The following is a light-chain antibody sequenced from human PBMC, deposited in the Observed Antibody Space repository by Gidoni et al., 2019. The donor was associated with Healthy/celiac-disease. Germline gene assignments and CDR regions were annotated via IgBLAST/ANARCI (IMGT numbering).Light chain of an antibody. CDR1: QGISSY. Sequence: ALRMTQSPSSFSASTGDRVTITCRASQGISSYLAWYQQKPGKAPKLLIYAASTLQSGVPSRFSGSGSGTDFTLTISCLQSEDFATYYCQQYYSYPQTFGQXTKLEIK. CDR3: QQYYSYPQT. V-gene: IGKV1-8*01. CDR2: AAS. J-gene: IGKJ2*01.